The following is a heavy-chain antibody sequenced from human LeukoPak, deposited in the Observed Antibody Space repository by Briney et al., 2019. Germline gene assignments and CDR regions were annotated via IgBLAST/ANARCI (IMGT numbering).Heavy chain of an antibody. J-gene: IGHJ3*02. CDR2: IYGDGGST. Sequence: GGSLRLSCAASGFTFDDYGMSWVRQAPGKGLEWVSLIYGDGGSTYYADSVKGRFTIARDNSKNSLYLQMNSLRTDDTALYFCAKDIYPTPARPDAFDIWGQGTMVTVSS. CDR1: GFTFDDYG. D-gene: IGHD2-2*02. V-gene: IGHV3-43*02. CDR3: AKDIYPTPARPDAFDI.